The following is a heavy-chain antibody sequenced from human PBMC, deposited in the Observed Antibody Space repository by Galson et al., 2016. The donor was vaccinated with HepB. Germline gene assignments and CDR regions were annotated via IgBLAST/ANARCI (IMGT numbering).Heavy chain of an antibody. CDR2: VSHDGSEK. V-gene: IGHV3-30*03. D-gene: IGHD6-25*01. J-gene: IGHJ6*02. CDR1: GFNFMWHS. Sequence: SLRLSCAASGFNFMWHSMYWVRQAPGKGLEWVAVVSHDGSEKHYGHAVKGRFVISKDNSKNTVSLQMNSLRVEDTAVYFCTREGGAAGADESKGLDVWGQGTTVTVSS. CDR3: TREGGAAGADESKGLDV.